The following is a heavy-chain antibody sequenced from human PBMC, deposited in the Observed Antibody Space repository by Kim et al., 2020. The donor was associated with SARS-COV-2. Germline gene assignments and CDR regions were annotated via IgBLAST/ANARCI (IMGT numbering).Heavy chain of an antibody. Sequence: DSVKGRCTLSRDNSKNTLYLQMNSLRAEDTAVYYCARARGIVGATVWFDPWGQGTLVTVSS. D-gene: IGHD1-26*01. V-gene: IGHV3-30*07. J-gene: IGHJ5*02. CDR3: ARARGIVGATVWFDP.